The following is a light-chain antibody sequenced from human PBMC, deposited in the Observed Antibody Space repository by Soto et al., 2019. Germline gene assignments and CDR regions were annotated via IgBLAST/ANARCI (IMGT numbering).Light chain of an antibody. CDR2: DVS. CDR1: SSDVGGYNY. Sequence: QSVLPQPASVSGSPGQSINISCTGTSSDVGGYNYVSWYQHHPGKAPKLIIYDVSNRPSGVSNPFSGSKSGNTASLTISGLQPEDEADYYCSSYTTSNTRQIVFGTGTKLTVL. CDR3: SSYTTSNTRQIV. V-gene: IGLV2-14*03. J-gene: IGLJ1*01.